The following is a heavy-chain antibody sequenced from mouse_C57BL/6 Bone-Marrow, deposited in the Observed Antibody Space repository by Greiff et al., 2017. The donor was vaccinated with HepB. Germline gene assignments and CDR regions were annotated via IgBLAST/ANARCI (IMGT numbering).Heavy chain of an antibody. V-gene: IGHV1-4*01. Sequence: QVQLKESGAELARPGASVKMSCKASGYTFTSYTMHWVKQRPGQGLEWIGYINPSSGDTKYNQKFKDKATLTADKSSSTAYMQLSSLTSEDSAVYYCARGGLRLNYAMDYWGQGTSVTVSS. CDR1: GYTFTSYT. D-gene: IGHD2-4*01. J-gene: IGHJ4*01. CDR2: INPSSGDT. CDR3: ARGGLRLNYAMDY.